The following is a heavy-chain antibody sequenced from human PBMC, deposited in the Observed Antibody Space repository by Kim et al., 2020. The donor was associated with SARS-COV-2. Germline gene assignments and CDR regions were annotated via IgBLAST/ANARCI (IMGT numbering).Heavy chain of an antibody. CDR3: ARGWYSSSWYQDY. Sequence: YSPSFQGQVTISADKSISTAYLQWSSLKASDTAMYYCARGWYSSSWYQDYWGQGTLVTVSS. J-gene: IGHJ4*02. V-gene: IGHV5-51*01. D-gene: IGHD6-13*01.